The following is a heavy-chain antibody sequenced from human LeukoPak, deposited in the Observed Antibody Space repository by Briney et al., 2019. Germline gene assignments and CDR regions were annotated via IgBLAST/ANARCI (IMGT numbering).Heavy chain of an antibody. CDR1: GFSFSGDY. CDR2: ISGNGVTT. V-gene: IGHV3-64*01. D-gene: IGHD3-10*01. CDR3: ARTYYYGSGNSMYYFDY. Sequence: HPGGSLRLSCAASGFSFSGDYIHWVRQAPGRGLEYVSAISGNGVTTHYTNSVKGRFTISRDNSKNTVYLQMNSLRAEDTAVYYCARTYYYGSGNSMYYFDYWGQGTLVTVSS. J-gene: IGHJ4*02.